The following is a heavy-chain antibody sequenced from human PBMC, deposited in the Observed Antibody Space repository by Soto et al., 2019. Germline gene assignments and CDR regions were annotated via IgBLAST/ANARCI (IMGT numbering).Heavy chain of an antibody. V-gene: IGHV1-18*01. CDR2: ISTYNGNT. J-gene: IGHJ6*02. CDR1: GYTFTRYG. Sequence: ASVKVSCKASGYTFTRYGISWVRQAPGQGLEWMGWISTYNGNTNYAQKLQGRVTMTKDTYTSTVYMDLRSLRSDDTAVYYCARLDSDYDYYYAMDVWGQGTTVTVSS. CDR3: ARLDSDYDYYYAMDV. D-gene: IGHD6-25*01.